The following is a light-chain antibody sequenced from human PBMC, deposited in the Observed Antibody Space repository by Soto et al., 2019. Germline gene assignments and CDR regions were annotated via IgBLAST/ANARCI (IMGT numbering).Light chain of an antibody. CDR3: SSFTSSVTYV. J-gene: IGLJ1*01. CDR2: DVS. V-gene: IGLV2-14*01. CDR1: SSDVGGYNH. Sequence: QSVLTQPASVSGSPGQSITISCSGTSSDVGGYNHVSWYQQHPGKAPKLMIYDVSNRPSGVSNRFSGSKSGNTASLTISGLQAEDEAAYYCSSFTSSVTYVFGTGTKVTV.